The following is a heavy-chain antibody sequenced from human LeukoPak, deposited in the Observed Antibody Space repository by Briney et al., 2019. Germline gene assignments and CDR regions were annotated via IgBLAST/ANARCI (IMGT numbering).Heavy chain of an antibody. J-gene: IGHJ4*02. Sequence: SETLSLTCTLSRGSLSSSYWSWIRQPAGKGLEWIGRIYTSGSTNYNPSLKSRVTMSVDTSKNQFSLELSSVTAADAAVYYCARDCSGGTCYLGVVDYWGQGILVTVSS. CDR2: IYTSGST. CDR3: ARDCSGGTCYLGVVDY. V-gene: IGHV4-4*07. D-gene: IGHD2-15*01. CDR1: RGSLSSSY.